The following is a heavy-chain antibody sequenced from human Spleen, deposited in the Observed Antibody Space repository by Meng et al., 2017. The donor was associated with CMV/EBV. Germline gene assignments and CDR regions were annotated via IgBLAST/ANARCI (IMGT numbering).Heavy chain of an antibody. CDR2: INHSGST. CDR3: ARNDFWSGPSRY. CDR1: GGSFSAYF. D-gene: IGHD3-3*01. J-gene: IGHJ4*02. V-gene: IGHV4-34*01. Sequence: SETLSLTCAVYGGSFSAYFWTWIRQPPGKGLEWIGEINHSGSTDYNPSLKSRVTISVDTSKNQFSLKLTSVTAADTAVYYCARNDFWSGPSRYWGQGTLVTVSS.